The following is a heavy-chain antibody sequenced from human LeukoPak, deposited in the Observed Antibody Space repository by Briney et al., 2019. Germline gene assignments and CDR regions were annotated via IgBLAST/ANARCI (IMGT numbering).Heavy chain of an antibody. CDR3: ARAYYYYDCSGYYFNY. CDR1: GGTFSSYA. V-gene: IGHV1-69*13. D-gene: IGHD3-22*01. CDR2: IIPIFGTA. J-gene: IGHJ4*02. Sequence: ASVKVSCKASGGTFSSYAISWVRQTPGQGLEWMGGIIPIFGTANYAQKFQGRVTITADESTSTAYMELSSLRSEDTAVYYCARAYYYYDCSGYYFNYWGQGTLVTVSS.